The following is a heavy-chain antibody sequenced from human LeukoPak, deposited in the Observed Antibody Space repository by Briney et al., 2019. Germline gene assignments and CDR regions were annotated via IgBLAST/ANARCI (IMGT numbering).Heavy chain of an antibody. CDR3: ARGSGLLWFGGPNWFDP. D-gene: IGHD3-10*01. V-gene: IGHV4-4*07. CDR2: IYTSGST. Sequence: TPSETLSLTCTVSGGSISSYYWSWIRQPAGKGLEWIGRIYTSGSTNYNPSLKSRVTMSVDTSKNQFSLKLSSVTAADTAVYYCARGSGLLWFGGPNWFDPWGQGTLVTVSS. CDR1: GGSISSYY. J-gene: IGHJ5*02.